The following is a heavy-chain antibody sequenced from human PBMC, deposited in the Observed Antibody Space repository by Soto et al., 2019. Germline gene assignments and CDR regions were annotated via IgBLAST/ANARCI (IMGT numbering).Heavy chain of an antibody. CDR2: IYHSGST. J-gene: IGHJ3*02. D-gene: IGHD2-15*01. Sequence: QVQLQESGPGLVKPSGTLSLTCAVSGGSISSSNWWSWVRQPPGKGLEWIGEIYHSGSTNYNPSLKRRLNISIEKCKKQFSRKLSSVTAADTAVYYCAGRWYIVVVVAGRPGAFDIWGQGTMVTVSS. V-gene: IGHV4-4*02. CDR1: GGSISSSNW. CDR3: AGRWYIVVVVAGRPGAFDI.